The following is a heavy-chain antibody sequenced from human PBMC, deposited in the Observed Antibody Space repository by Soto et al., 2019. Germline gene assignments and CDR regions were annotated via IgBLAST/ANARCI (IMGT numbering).Heavy chain of an antibody. V-gene: IGHV3-48*01. CDR2: ISSTSITI. Sequence: PGGSLRLSCAASGFTFSSSGMNWVRQAPGKGLEWVSYISSTSITIYYADSVKGRFTISRDSAKNSLYLQMSSLRAEDTAVYYCARDPSIVLVPAATYYYYYGMDVWGQGTTVTVSS. CDR3: ARDPSIVLVPAATYYYYYGMDV. J-gene: IGHJ6*02. CDR1: GFTFSSSG. D-gene: IGHD2-2*01.